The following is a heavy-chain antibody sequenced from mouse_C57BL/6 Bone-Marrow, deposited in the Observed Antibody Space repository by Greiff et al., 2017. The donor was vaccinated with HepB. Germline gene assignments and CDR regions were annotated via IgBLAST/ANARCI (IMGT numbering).Heavy chain of an antibody. J-gene: IGHJ2*01. V-gene: IGHV1-52*01. CDR2: IDPSDSET. CDR1: GYTFTSYW. CDR3: AKDYYGRSLYYFDY. D-gene: IGHD1-1*01. Sequence: QVQLQQPGAELVRPGSSVKLSCKASGYTFTSYWMHWVKQRPIQGLEWIGTIDPSDSETNYNQKFKDKATLTVDKSSSNTYMQRSSLTSEDAAVYYCAKDYYGRSLYYFDYWGQGTTRTVSS.